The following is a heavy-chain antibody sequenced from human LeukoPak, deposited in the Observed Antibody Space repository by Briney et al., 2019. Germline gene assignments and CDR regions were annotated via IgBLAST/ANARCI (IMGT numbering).Heavy chain of an antibody. Sequence: PSETLSLTCTVSGGSISSSYYYWGWIRQPPGKGLEWIGSIYYSGSTYYNPSLKSRVTISVDTSKNQFSLKLSSVTAADTAVYHCASTVGGYSYTWGQGTLVTVSS. V-gene: IGHV4-39*07. CDR3: ASTVGGYSYT. D-gene: IGHD5-18*01. CDR2: IYYSGST. J-gene: IGHJ4*02. CDR1: GGSISSSYYY.